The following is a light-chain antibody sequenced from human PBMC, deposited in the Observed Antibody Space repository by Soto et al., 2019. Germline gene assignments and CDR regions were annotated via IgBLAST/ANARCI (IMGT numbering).Light chain of an antibody. J-gene: IGKJ1*01. CDR1: QSVTSN. CDR3: QQRSNWPQT. Sequence: EILLTQSPGTLSLSQGERPTLXXRASQSVTSNFLAWYRQKPGQAPRLXIYGASTRATGIPARFSGSGAGTGFILTISSLEPEDFAVYYCQQRSNWPQTFGQGTKVDIK. V-gene: IGKV3-11*01. CDR2: GAS.